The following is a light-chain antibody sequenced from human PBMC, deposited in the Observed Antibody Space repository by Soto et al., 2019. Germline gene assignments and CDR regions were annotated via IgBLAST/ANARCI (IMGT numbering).Light chain of an antibody. CDR1: QSVSTF. CDR2: DAS. CDR3: QQRSSWRVT. Sequence: EIVLTQFPATLSLSPGERATLSCRASQSVSTFLAWYQQKPGQAPRLVVYDASKRATGIPARFSGSRSGTDFPLTISSLEPEDFAVCYCQQRSSWRVTFGGGTKVEIK. V-gene: IGKV3-11*01. J-gene: IGKJ4*01.